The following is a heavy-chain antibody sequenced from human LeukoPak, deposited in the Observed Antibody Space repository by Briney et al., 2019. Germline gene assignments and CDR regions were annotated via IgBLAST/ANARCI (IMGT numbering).Heavy chain of an antibody. Sequence: GGSLRLSCAASGFTFSSYEMNWVRQAPGKGLEWVSYISSSGSTIYYADSVKGRFTISRDSAKNSLYLQMNSLRAEDTAVYYCARPLYCTNGVCTDYWGQGTLVTVSS. D-gene: IGHD2-8*01. CDR1: GFTFSSYE. V-gene: IGHV3-48*03. CDR3: ARPLYCTNGVCTDY. CDR2: ISSSGSTI. J-gene: IGHJ4*02.